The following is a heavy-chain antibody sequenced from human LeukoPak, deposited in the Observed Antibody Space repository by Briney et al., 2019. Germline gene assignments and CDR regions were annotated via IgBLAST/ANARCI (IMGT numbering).Heavy chain of an antibody. Sequence: SETLSLTCSVSGGSINRYYWSWIRQPPGKELEWLGYIYYSGRTNYNPSLKSRVTMSVDTSKSQFSLRLNSVTAEDTAVYFWGRGGGVLIEIDYWGQGILVTVSS. J-gene: IGHJ4*02. D-gene: IGHD2-21*01. CDR3: GRGGGVLIEIDY. CDR1: GGSINRYY. V-gene: IGHV4-59*01. CDR2: IYYSGRT.